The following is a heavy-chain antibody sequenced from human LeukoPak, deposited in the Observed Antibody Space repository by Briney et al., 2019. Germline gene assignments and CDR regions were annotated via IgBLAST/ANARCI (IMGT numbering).Heavy chain of an antibody. D-gene: IGHD2-2*01. CDR2: ISGSGGST. V-gene: IGHV3-23*01. CDR3: AKGYCASATCYARFEY. CDR1: GFTFSSYA. J-gene: IGHJ4*02. Sequence: GSLRLSCAASGFTFSSYAMSWVRQTPGKGLEWVSLISGSGGSTYYADSVKGRFTISRDNSKNTLYLQMNSLRAEDTAVYFCAKGYCASATCYARFEYWGQGTLVTVSS.